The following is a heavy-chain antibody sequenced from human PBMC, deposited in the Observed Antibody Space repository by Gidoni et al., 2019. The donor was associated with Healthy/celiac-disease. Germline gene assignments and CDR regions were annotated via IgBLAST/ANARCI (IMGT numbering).Heavy chain of an antibody. D-gene: IGHD1-1*01. J-gene: IGHJ3*02. Sequence: EVQLLESGGGLVQPGGSLRLSCAASGFTFSSNAMSWVRQAPGKGLEWVSAISGSGGSTYYADSVKGRFTISRDNSKNTLYLQMNSLRAEDTAVYYCEVWPTGTPGHAFDIWGQGTMVTVSS. V-gene: IGHV3-23*01. CDR3: EVWPTGTPGHAFDI. CDR1: GFTFSSNA. CDR2: ISGSGGST.